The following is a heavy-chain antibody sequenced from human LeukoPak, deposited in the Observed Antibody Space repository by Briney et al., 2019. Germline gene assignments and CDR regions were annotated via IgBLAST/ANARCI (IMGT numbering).Heavy chain of an antibody. CDR1: GFTFSSYA. V-gene: IGHV3-23*01. D-gene: IGHD4-23*01. CDR3: AKCYGGNSVYFDY. Sequence: PGGSLRLSCAASGFTFSSYAMSWVRQAPGKGLEWVSSISGSGDSTYYADSVKGRFTISRDNSKNTLYLQMNSLRAEVTAVYYCAKCYGGNSVYFDYWGQGTLVTVSS. J-gene: IGHJ4*02. CDR2: ISGSGDST.